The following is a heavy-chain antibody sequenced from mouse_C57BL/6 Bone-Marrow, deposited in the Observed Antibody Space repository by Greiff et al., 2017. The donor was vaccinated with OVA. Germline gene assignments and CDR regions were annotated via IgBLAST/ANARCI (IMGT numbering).Heavy chain of an antibody. Sequence: QVHVKQSGAELVRPGTSVKMSCKASGYTFTNYWIGWAKQRPGHGLEWIGDIYPGGGYTNYNEKFKGKATLTADKSSSTAYMQFSSLTSEDSAIYYCARNSNYNYFDYWGQGTTLTVSS. CDR1: GYTFTNYW. CDR2: IYPGGGYT. D-gene: IGHD2-5*01. J-gene: IGHJ2*01. CDR3: ARNSNYNYFDY. V-gene: IGHV1-63*01.